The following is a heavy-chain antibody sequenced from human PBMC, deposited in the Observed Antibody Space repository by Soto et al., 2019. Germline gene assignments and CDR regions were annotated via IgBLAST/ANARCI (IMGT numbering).Heavy chain of an antibody. CDR1: GFPFSSHW. CDR2: INSDGSRS. Sequence: GGSLRLSCAASGFPFSSHWMHWVRQAPGKGPVWVSCINSDGSRSSYADSVKGRFTISRDNAKNTLYLQMSSPRVEDTAVYYCARVGGGQQFPPTGGFYYYGMDVWGRGTTVTVSS. J-gene: IGHJ6*02. CDR3: ARVGGGQQFPPTGGFYYYGMDV. D-gene: IGHD6-13*01. V-gene: IGHV3-74*01.